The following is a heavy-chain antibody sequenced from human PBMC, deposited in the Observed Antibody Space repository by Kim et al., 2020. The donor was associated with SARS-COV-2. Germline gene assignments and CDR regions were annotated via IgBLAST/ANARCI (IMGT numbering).Heavy chain of an antibody. J-gene: IGHJ4*02. CDR3: ARAKGDYYGSGSYYGHFDY. V-gene: IGHV4-31*03. CDR1: GGSISSGGYY. Sequence: SETLSLTCTVSGGSISSGGYYWSWIRQHPGKGLEWIGYIYYSGSTYYNPSLKSRVTISVDTSKNQFSLKLSSVTAADTAVYYCARAKGDYYGSGSYYGHFDYWGQGTLVTVSS. CDR2: IYYSGST. D-gene: IGHD3-10*01.